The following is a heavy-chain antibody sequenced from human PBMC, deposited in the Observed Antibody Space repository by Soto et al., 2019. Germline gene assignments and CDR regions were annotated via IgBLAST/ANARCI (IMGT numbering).Heavy chain of an antibody. J-gene: IGHJ1*01. Sequence: ASVKVSCKASGYTFTSYGISWVRQAPGQGLEWMGWISAYNGNTNYAQKLQGRVTMTTDTSTSTAYMELRSLRSDDTAVYYRAREYYYDSSGYYKDAEYFQHWGQGTLVTVSS. CDR2: ISAYNGNT. CDR1: GYTFTSYG. CDR3: AREYYYDSSGYYKDAEYFQH. D-gene: IGHD3-22*01. V-gene: IGHV1-18*01.